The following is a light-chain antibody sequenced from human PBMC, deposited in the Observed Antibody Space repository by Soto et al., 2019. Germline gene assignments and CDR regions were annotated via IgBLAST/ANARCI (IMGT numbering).Light chain of an antibody. CDR3: QQSYTCPRT. Sequence: DIQMTQSPSSLSASVGARVTITCRSSHSISSNLNWYQQKPGIAPKLLIYAASSLQSGIPPRFSGSGSGTDFTLTISSLQPEDCATDFGQQSYTCPRTFGQGTKLVI. J-gene: IGKJ2*01. V-gene: IGKV1-39*01. CDR2: AAS. CDR1: HSISSN.